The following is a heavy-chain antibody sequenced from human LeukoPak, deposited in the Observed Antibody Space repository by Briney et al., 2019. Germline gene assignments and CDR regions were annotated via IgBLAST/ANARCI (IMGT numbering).Heavy chain of an antibody. CDR1: GGSFSGYY. V-gene: IGHV4-34*01. Sequence: PSETLSLTCAVYGGSFSGYYWSWIRQPPGKGLEWIGEINHSGSTNYNPSLKSRVTISVDTSKNQFSLKLSSVTAADTAVYYCARLPQRITMVRGVSPYYYFYYMDVWGKGTTVTISS. CDR2: INHSGST. CDR3: ARLPQRITMVRGVSPYYYFYYMDV. D-gene: IGHD3-10*01. J-gene: IGHJ6*03.